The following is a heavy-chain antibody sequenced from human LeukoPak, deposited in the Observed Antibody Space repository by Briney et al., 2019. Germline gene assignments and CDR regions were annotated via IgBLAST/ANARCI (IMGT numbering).Heavy chain of an antibody. Sequence: ETSLRLSCAASVFTFSAYDMHWVRQAPGKGLEWVALISFVGGEKHYADSVKGRFSISRDNLKNTLYLQMNSLRPDDKAVYYCAKGRYSYASGRATYDFWGQGALVTVSS. J-gene: IGHJ4*02. CDR2: ISFVGGEK. V-gene: IGHV3-30*18. CDR1: VFTFSAYD. CDR3: AKGRYSYASGRATYDF. D-gene: IGHD3-10*01.